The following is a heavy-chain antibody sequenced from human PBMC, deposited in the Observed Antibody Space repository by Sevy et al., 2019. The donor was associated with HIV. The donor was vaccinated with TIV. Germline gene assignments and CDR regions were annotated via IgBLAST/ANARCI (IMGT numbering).Heavy chain of an antibody. V-gene: IGHV3-7*03. CDR2: IKRDGSEK. CDR3: ARDCSSTSCLWGMDV. J-gene: IGHJ6*02. D-gene: IGHD2-2*01. CDR1: GFTFSNYW. Sequence: GGSLILSCAASGFTFSNYWMSWVRQAPGKGLEWVANIKRDGSEKYYVASVKGRFTISRDNAKNSLYLQMNSLRAEDTAVYYCARDCSSTSCLWGMDVWGQGTTVTVSS.